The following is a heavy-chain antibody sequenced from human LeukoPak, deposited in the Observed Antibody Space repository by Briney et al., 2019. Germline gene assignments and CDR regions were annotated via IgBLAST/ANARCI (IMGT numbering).Heavy chain of an antibody. D-gene: IGHD3-9*01. J-gene: IGHJ4*02. CDR1: GYTFTGYY. CDR3: ARSLAGYYLRPLDQ. V-gene: IGHV1-69*13. CDR2: IIPIFGTA. Sequence: SVKVSCKASGYTFTGYYMHWVRQAPGQGLEWMGGIIPIFGTANYAQKFQGRVTITADESTSTAYMELSSLRRDDTAVYYCARSLAGYYLRPLDQWGQGTLVTVSS.